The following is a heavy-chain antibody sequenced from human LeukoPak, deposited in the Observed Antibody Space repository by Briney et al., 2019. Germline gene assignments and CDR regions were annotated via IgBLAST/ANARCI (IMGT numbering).Heavy chain of an antibody. V-gene: IGHV4-30-2*01. CDR1: GGSISSGGYS. CDR2: IYHSGST. Sequence: PSETLSLTCAVSGGSISSGGYSWSWIRQPPGKGLEWIGYIYHSGSTYYNPSLKSRVTISVDRSKNQFSLKLSSVTAADTAVYYRARGVYGDYDQFDYWGQGTLVTVSS. CDR3: ARGVYGDYDQFDY. J-gene: IGHJ4*02. D-gene: IGHD4-17*01.